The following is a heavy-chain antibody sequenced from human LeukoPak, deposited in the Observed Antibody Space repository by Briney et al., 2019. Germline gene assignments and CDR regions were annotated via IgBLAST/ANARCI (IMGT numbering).Heavy chain of an antibody. D-gene: IGHD1-26*01. Sequence: GGSLRLSCAASGFTFTSYSMNWVRQAPGKGLEWVSTISGGGGSTYYADSVKGRFTISRDNSKNTLYLQVNSLRAEDTAVYHCAKGGKWDVTPFDYWGQGTLVTVSS. CDR1: GFTFTSYS. CDR2: ISGGGGST. J-gene: IGHJ4*02. CDR3: AKGGKWDVTPFDY. V-gene: IGHV3-23*01.